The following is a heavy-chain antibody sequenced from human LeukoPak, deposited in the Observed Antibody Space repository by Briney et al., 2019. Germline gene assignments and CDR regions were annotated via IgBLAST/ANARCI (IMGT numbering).Heavy chain of an antibody. CDR2: IYHSGNV. D-gene: IGHD1-26*01. CDR3: ARDLGSSTPSGV. CDR1: GDSISTNNW. V-gene: IGHV4-4*02. J-gene: IGHJ6*04. Sequence: SETLSLTCAVSGDSISTNNWYNWVRQPPGKGLEWIGEIYHSGNVNYNPSLKSRATISVDKSKNQFSLKLTSVTAADTAVYYCARDLGSSTPSGVWGRGTTVTVSS.